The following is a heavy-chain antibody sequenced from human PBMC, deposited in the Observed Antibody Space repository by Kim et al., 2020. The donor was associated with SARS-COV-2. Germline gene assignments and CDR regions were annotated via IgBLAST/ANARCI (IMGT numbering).Heavy chain of an antibody. Sequence: YADSVKGRFTMSRDNAKNTRFLQMNNLRAEDTAVYYCAKGAGAPFFFDYWGQGTLVTVSS. V-gene: IGHV3-23*01. D-gene: IGHD6-19*01. CDR3: AKGAGAPFFFDY. J-gene: IGHJ4*02.